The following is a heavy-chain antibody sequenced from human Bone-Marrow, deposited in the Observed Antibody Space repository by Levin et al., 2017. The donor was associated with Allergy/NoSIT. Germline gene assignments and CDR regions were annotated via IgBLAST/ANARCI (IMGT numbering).Heavy chain of an antibody. J-gene: IGHJ6*03. D-gene: IGHD3-9*01. Sequence: SQTLSLTCTVSGGSISGYYWSWIRQSPGKGLELIGYISNSGSTNHSPSLKSRVAMFLHTSNNQFSLQLSSVTAADTAVYYCARARESSDVSTAYYTGGYYYMDVWGKGTTVTVSS. CDR2: ISNSGST. CDR1: GGSISGYY. CDR3: ARARESSDVSTAYYTGGYYYMDV. V-gene: IGHV4-59*01.